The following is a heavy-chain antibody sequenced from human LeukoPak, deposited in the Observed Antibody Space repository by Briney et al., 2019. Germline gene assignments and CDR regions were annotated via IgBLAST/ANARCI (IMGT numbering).Heavy chain of an antibody. D-gene: IGHD1-26*01. CDR1: GYSFRTHW. J-gene: IGHJ4*02. CDR2: IFPGDSDT. V-gene: IGHV5-51*01. CDR3: ARIGSGSYARGFDY. Sequence: GESLKISCKGSGYSFRTHWIGWVRQMPGKGLEWMGIIFPGDSDTRYSPSFQGQVTISADKSITTAHLQWGSLRASDTAMYYCARIGSGSYARGFDYWGQGTLVTVSS.